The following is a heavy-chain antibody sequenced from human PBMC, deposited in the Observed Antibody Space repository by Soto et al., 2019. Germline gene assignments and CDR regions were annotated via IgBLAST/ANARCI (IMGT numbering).Heavy chain of an antibody. Sequence: EVQLLDSGGGLVQPGWSRRLSCAASGFTFSSYAMSWVRQAPGKGLEWVSAISGSGGSTYYADSVKGRFTISRDNSTNTLYLQMNSLRAEDTAVYYCAKGCDIWGSYRYYGFDIWGQGTMVTVSS. J-gene: IGHJ3*02. V-gene: IGHV3-23*01. CDR3: AKGCDIWGSYRYYGFDI. CDR1: GFTFSSYA. D-gene: IGHD3-16*02. CDR2: ISGSGGST.